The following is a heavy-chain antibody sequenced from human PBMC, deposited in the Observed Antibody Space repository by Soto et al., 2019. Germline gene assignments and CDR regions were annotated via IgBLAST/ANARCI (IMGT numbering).Heavy chain of an antibody. CDR2: ISGTGDKT. Sequence: EVQLLESGGALVQPGGSLRLSCAASTFTFSNFAMNWVRQAPGKGLEWVSTISGTGDKTFYADSVRGRFNIVRDNSKNILYLQMNSLRAEDTATYYCAKLSGDYPPHDDRPSHIWGPGTMVTVSS. CDR3: AKLSGDYPPHDDRPSHI. J-gene: IGHJ3*02. D-gene: IGHD4-17*01. V-gene: IGHV3-23*01. CDR1: TFTFSNFA.